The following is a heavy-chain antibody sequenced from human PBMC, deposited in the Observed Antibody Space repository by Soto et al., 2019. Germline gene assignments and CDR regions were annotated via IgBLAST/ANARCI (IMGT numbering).Heavy chain of an antibody. CDR2: MNPSTGNT. J-gene: IGHJ4*02. CDR1: GYTFTSCD. CDR3: ARRKERSGPHYFDS. Sequence: GASVKVSCKASGYTFTSCDIHWVRQATGQGLEWMGWMNPSTGNTGFAQEFQGRATLTRNTSITTAYMELSSLRSEDTAVYFCARRKERSGPHYFDSWGQGALATVSS. D-gene: IGHD6-25*01. V-gene: IGHV1-8*01.